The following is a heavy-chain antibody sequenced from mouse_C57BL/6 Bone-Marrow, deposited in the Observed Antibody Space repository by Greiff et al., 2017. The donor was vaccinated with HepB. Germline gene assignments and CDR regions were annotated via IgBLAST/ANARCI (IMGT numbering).Heavy chain of an antibody. D-gene: IGHD1-1*01. CDR3: ARGDYYVSREAWFAY. CDR2: ISSGSSTI. Sequence: EVHLVESGGGLVKPGGSLKLSCAASGFTFSDYGMHWVRQAPEKGLEWVAYISSGSSTIYYADTVKGRFTISRDNAKNTLFLQMTSLRSEDTAMYYCARGDYYVSREAWFAYWGQGTLVTVSA. V-gene: IGHV5-17*01. CDR1: GFTFSDYG. J-gene: IGHJ3*01.